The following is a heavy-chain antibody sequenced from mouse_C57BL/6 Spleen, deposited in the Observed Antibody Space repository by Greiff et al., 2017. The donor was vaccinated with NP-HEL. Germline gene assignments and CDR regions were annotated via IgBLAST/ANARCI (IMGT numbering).Heavy chain of an antibody. CDR2: ISDGGSYT. V-gene: IGHV5-4*01. Sequence: EVHLVESGGGLVKPGGSLKLSCAASGFTFSSYAMSWVRQTPEKRLEWVATISDGGSYTYYPDNVKGRFTISRDNAKNNLYLQMSHLKSEDTAMYYCARDYYGSRGGYFDVWGTGTTVTVSS. J-gene: IGHJ1*03. D-gene: IGHD1-1*01. CDR1: GFTFSSYA. CDR3: ARDYYGSRGGYFDV.